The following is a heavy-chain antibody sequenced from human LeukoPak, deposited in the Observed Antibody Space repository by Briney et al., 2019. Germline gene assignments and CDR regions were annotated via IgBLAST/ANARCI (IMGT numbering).Heavy chain of an antibody. CDR3: ARVTTSGSYKFDY. CDR1: GFTVSSNY. D-gene: IGHD3-10*01. CDR2: IYTSGST. Sequence: GGSLRLSCAASGFTVSSNYISWVRQAPGKGLEWVSLIYTSGSTYYADSVKGRFTISRDSSKSTLYLQMNSLRAEDTAVYYCARVTTSGSYKFDYWGQGTLVTVSS. V-gene: IGHV3-53*01. J-gene: IGHJ4*02.